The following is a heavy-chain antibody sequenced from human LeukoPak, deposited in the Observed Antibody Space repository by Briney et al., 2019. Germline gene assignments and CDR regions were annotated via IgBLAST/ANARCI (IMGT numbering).Heavy chain of an antibody. CDR3: ARKYPDHWFDP. CDR2: IFYTGST. J-gene: IGHJ5*02. V-gene: IGHV4-30-4*01. D-gene: IGHD6-6*01. CDR1: GGSITSGNYY. Sequence: SETLSRTCTVSGGSITSGNYYWSWIRQPPGKGLEWIGYIFYTGSTNYSPSLKSRVSISVDTFKNQFSLKLSSVTAADTAVYYCARKYPDHWFDPWGQGTLVTVSS.